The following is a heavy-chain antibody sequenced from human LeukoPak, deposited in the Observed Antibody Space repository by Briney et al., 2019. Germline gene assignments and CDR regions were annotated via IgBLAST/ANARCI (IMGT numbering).Heavy chain of an antibody. CDR1: GYSFTSYW. Sequence: PGESLKISCKGSGYSFTSYWIGWVRQMPGKGLEWTGIIYPGDSDTRYSPSFQGQVTISADKSISTAYLQWSSLKASDTAMYYCARTHPDTSSSRSHHYYYYMDVWGKGTTVTVSS. D-gene: IGHD6-6*01. CDR2: IYPGDSDT. V-gene: IGHV5-51*01. CDR3: ARTHPDTSSSRSHHYYYYMDV. J-gene: IGHJ6*03.